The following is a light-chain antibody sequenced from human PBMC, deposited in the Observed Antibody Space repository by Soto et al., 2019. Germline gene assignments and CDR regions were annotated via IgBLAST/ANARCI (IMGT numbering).Light chain of an antibody. Sequence: DIQMTQSPSTLSASVGDRVTITCRASQSISSWLAWYQQKPVKAPKLLIYDASSLESGVPSRFSGSGSGTEFTLTIRILQPEDFATYYCQHYNSYRTCGKGTNVEIK. J-gene: IGKJ1*01. CDR3: QHYNSYRT. CDR2: DAS. CDR1: QSISSW. V-gene: IGKV1-5*01.